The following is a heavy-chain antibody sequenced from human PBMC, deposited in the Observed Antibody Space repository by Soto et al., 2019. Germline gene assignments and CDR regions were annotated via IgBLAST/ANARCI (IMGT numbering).Heavy chain of an antibody. CDR3: AMDYHGSGNP. CDR1: GFSLSDYW. D-gene: IGHD3-10*01. CDR2: IKGDGSET. Sequence: EVQLVESGGGLVQPGGSLRLSCAASGFSLSDYWIPWVRQAPGKGLVWLSRIKGDGSETDYADSVRGRFTISRDNAKNTVYLQLNSRRVEDTAVYYCAMDYHGSGNPWGQGTPVTVSS. V-gene: IGHV3-74*01. J-gene: IGHJ5*02.